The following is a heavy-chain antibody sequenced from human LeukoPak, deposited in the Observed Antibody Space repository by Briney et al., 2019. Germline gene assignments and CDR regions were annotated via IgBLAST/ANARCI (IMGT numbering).Heavy chain of an antibody. J-gene: IGHJ4*02. D-gene: IGHD5-18*01. CDR2: IYFSGST. V-gene: IGHV4-59*01. CDR1: DGSIGNYY. CDR3: ARRQGYSYGVDY. Sequence: TPSEILSLTCTVSDGSIGNYYRSWIRQSPGKGLEWIGYIYFSGSTNYNPSLKSRVTISVDTSKNQFSLKLSSVTAADTAVYYCARRQGYSYGVDYWGQGTLVTVSS.